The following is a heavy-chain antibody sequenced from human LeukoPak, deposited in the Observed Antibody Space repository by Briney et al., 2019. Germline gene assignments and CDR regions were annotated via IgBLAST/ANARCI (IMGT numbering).Heavy chain of an antibody. J-gene: IGHJ4*02. V-gene: IGHV5-51*01. D-gene: IGHD3-10*01. CDR1: GYSFTSYW. CDR2: IYPGGSDT. Sequence: GESLKISCKGSGYSFTSYWIGWVRQMPGKGLEWMGIIYPGGSDTRYSPSFQGQVTISADKSISTAYLQWSSLKASDTAMYYCARQYGSGSYYNEELPFDYWGQGTLVTVSS. CDR3: ARQYGSGSYYNEELPFDY.